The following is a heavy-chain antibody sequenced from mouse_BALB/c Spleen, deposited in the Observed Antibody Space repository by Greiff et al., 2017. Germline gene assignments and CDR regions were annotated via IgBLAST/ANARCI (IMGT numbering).Heavy chain of an antibody. V-gene: IGHV5-17*02. CDR1: GFTFSSFG. Sequence: EVQVVESGGGLVQPGGSRKLSCAASGFTFSSFGMHWVRQAPEKGLEWVAYISSGSSTIYYADTVKGRFTISRDNPKNTLFLQMTSLRSEDTAMYYCARSGTMITTRKAMDYWGQGTSVTVSS. CDR2: ISSGSSTI. D-gene: IGHD2-4*01. CDR3: ARSGTMITTRKAMDY. J-gene: IGHJ4*01.